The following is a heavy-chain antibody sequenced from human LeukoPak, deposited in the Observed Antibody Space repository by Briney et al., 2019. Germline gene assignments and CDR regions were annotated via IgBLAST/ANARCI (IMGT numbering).Heavy chain of an antibody. CDR2: ISSSSSYI. CDR3: AKTDIYDAFDI. D-gene: IGHD3-9*01. Sequence: GGSLRLSCAASGFTFSSYAMSWVRQAPGKGLEWVSSISSSSSYIYYADSVKGRFTISRDNAKNSLYLQMNSLRAEDTAVYYCAKTDIYDAFDIWGQGTMVTVSS. J-gene: IGHJ3*02. CDR1: GFTFSSYA. V-gene: IGHV3-21*01.